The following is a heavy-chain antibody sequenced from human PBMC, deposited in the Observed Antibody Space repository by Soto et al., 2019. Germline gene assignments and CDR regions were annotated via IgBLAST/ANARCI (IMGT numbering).Heavy chain of an antibody. CDR1: GFTFTRYS. V-gene: IGHV3-21*06. J-gene: IGHJ4*02. Sequence: LRLSCAASGFTFTRYSMNWVRQAPGKGLEWVSSISSTTNYTYYGDSMKGRFTISRDNAKNSLYLEMNSLRAEDTAVYYCARESEDLTSNFDYWGQGTLVTVSS. CDR2: ISSTTNYT. CDR3: ARESEDLTSNFDY.